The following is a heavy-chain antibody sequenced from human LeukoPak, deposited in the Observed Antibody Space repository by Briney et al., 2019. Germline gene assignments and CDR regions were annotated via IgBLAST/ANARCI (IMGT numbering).Heavy chain of an antibody. Sequence: GGSLRLSCSASGFTFSTYAMSWVRQAPGKGLEWVSSISYTGTYIYYADSVKGRFTISRDNAQNSLYLQMNSLRAEDTAIYYCVRDRGTYRPIDYWGQGTLVTVSS. V-gene: IGHV3-21*04. J-gene: IGHJ4*02. CDR2: ISYTGTYI. CDR1: GFTFSTYA. D-gene: IGHD1-26*01. CDR3: VRDRGTYRPIDY.